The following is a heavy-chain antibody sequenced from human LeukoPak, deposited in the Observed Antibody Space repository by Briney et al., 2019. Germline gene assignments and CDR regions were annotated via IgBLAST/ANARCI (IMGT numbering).Heavy chain of an antibody. J-gene: IGHJ5*02. CDR2: IYYSGST. CDR3: ARAMGIAAAGIAWFDP. CDR1: GGSISSYY. Sequence: PSETLSLTCTVSGGSISSYYWSWIRQPPGKGLEWIGYIYYSGSTNYNPSLKSRVTISVDTSKNQFSLKLSSVTAADTAVYYCARAMGIAAAGIAWFDPWGQGTLVTVSS. D-gene: IGHD6-13*01. V-gene: IGHV4-59*08.